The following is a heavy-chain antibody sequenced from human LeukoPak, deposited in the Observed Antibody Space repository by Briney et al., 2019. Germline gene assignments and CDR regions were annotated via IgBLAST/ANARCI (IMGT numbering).Heavy chain of an antibody. J-gene: IGHJ6*04. CDR1: GFTFSRYG. Sequence: PGGSLRLSCAASGFTFSRYGMHWVRQAPGKGLEWVATISSGGNNRNYADSMKGRFTISRDNAKNSLYLQMNSLRAEDTAVYYCAELGITMIGGVWGKGTTVTISS. D-gene: IGHD3-10*02. CDR2: ISSGGNNR. V-gene: IGHV3-30*18. CDR3: AELGITMIGGV.